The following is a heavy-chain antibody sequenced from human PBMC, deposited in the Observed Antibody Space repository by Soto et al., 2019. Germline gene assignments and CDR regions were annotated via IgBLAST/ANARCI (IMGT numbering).Heavy chain of an antibody. CDR2: ISAYNGNT. Sequence: QVQLVQSGAEVKKPGASVKVSCKASGYTFTSSGISWGRQAPGQGLEWMGWISAYNGNTNYAQKLHGRVNMTTDTSTSTADMELRSLRYDDTAVYYGARVNVMNRSGWLDAFDSWGQGTMVTVSS. CDR3: ARVNVMNRSGWLDAFDS. J-gene: IGHJ3*02. V-gene: IGHV1-18*01. CDR1: GYTFTSSG. D-gene: IGHD6-19*01.